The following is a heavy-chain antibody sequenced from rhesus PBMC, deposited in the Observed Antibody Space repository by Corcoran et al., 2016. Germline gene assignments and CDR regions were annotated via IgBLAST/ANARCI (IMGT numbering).Heavy chain of an antibody. CDR1: GGSFSGYY. V-gene: IGHV4-165*01. J-gene: IGHJ4*01. D-gene: IGHD2-8*01. CDR3: ARVGGGVCHV. CDR2: ISGSSGST. Sequence: QVQLQESGPGLVKPSETLSLTCAVSGGSFSGYYWGWIRQPPGKGLGWIGYISGSSGSTDYNPSLKRRVTISTDTAKTQFSLKLSSVTAADTAVYYCARVGGGVCHVWGQGVLVTVSS.